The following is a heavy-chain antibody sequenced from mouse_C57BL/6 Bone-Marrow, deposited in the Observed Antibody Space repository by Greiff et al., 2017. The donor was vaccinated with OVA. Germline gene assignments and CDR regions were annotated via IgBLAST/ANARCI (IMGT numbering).Heavy chain of an antibody. J-gene: IGHJ3*01. CDR2: IWSGGST. V-gene: IGHV2-2*01. D-gene: IGHD4-1*01. CDR1: GFSLTSYG. CDR3: ARTLGEGAWFAY. Sequence: VQRVESGPGLVQPSQSLSITCTVSGFSLTSYGVHWVRQSPGKGLEWLGVIWSGGSTDYNAAFISRLSISKDNSKSQVFFKMNRLQADDTAIYYCARTLGEGAWFAYWGQGTLVTVSA.